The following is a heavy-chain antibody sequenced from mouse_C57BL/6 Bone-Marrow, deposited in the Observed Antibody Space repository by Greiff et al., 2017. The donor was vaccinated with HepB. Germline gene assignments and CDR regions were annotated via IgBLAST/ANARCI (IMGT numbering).Heavy chain of an antibody. Sequence: VQLKESGPELVKPGASVKMSCKASGYTFTDYNMHWVKQSHGKSLEWIGYINPNNGGTSYNQKFKGKATLTVNKSSSTAYMELRSLTSEDSAVYYCARGGSYYGNAMDYWGQGTSVTVSS. D-gene: IGHD1-1*01. V-gene: IGHV1-22*01. CDR2: INPNNGGT. J-gene: IGHJ4*01. CDR3: ARGGSYYGNAMDY. CDR1: GYTFTDYN.